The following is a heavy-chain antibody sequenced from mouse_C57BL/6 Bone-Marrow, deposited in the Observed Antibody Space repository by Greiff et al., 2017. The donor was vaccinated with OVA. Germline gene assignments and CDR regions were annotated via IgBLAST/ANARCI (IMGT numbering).Heavy chain of an antibody. CDR2: ISGGGGNT. V-gene: IGHV5-9*01. CDR1: GFTFSSYT. Sequence: EVQVVESGGGLVKPGGSLKLSCAASGFTFSSYTMSWVRQTPEKRLEWVATISGGGGNTYYPDSVKGRFTISRDNAKNTLYLQMSSLRSEDTALYYCARHYDYDGYYFDYWGQGTTLTVSS. D-gene: IGHD2-4*01. J-gene: IGHJ2*01. CDR3: ARHYDYDGYYFDY.